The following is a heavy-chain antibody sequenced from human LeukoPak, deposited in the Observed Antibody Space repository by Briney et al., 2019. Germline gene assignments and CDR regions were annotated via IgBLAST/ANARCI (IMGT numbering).Heavy chain of an antibody. J-gene: IGHJ4*02. Sequence: PSETLSLTCTVSGGSISSSSYYWGWIRQPPGKGQEWIGSIYYSGSTYYNPSLKSRVTISVDTSKNQFSLKLSSVTAADTAVYYCASASVTAGTAYFDYWGQGTLVTVSS. CDR1: GGSISSSSYY. CDR2: IYYSGST. D-gene: IGHD6-13*01. V-gene: IGHV4-39*07. CDR3: ASASVTAGTAYFDY.